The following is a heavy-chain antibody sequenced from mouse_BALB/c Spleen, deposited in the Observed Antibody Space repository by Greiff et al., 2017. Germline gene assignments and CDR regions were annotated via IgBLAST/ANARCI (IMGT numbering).Heavy chain of an antibody. CDR3: ARGPYDGYYEGGAMDY. CDR1: GFTFTDYY. Sequence: EVQGVESGGGLVQPGGSLRLSCATSGFTFTDYYMSWVRQPPGKALEWLGFIRNKANGYTTEYSASVKGRFTISRDNSQSILYLQMNTLRAEDSATYYCARGPYDGYYEGGAMDYWGQGTSVTVSS. D-gene: IGHD2-3*01. V-gene: IGHV7-3*02. CDR2: IRNKANGYTT. J-gene: IGHJ4*01.